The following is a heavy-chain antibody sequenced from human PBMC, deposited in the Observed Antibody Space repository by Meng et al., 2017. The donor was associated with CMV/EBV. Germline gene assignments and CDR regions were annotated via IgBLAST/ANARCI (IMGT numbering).Heavy chain of an antibody. V-gene: IGHV1-69*05. CDR1: GGTFSSYA. CDR2: IIPIFGTA. CDR3: ATRGAAADPWYFDY. J-gene: IGHJ4*02. D-gene: IGHD6-13*01. Sequence: VKVSCKASGGTFSSYAISWVRQAPGQGLEWMGGIIPIFGTANYAQKFQGRVTITTDESTSTAYMELSSLRSEDTAVYYCATRGAAADPWYFDYWGQGTLVTVSS.